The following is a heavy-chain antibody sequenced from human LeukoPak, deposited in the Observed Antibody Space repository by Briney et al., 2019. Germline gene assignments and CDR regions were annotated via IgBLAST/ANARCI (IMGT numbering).Heavy chain of an antibody. CDR2: IWHDGSNK. CDR1: GFTFSDYG. V-gene: IGHV3-33*01. D-gene: IGHD5-12*01. CDR3: ARAGGSRYGYAFDV. J-gene: IGHJ3*01. Sequence: GGSLRLSCVASGFTFSDYGMHWVRQAPAKGLAWVAVIWHDGSNKYYADSVKGRFTISRDNSENTLYLQMNSLRVEDTALFYCARAGGSRYGYAFDVWGQGTLVTVSS.